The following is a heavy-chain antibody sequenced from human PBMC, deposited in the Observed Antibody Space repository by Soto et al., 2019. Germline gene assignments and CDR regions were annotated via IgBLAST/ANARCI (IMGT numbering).Heavy chain of an antibody. J-gene: IGHJ6*04. CDR1: GFTFSSYG. CDR2: ISYDGSNK. CDR3: AKGSAWFGELLPDV. Sequence: GGSLRLSCAASGFTFSSYGMHWVRQAPGKGLEWVAVISYDGSNKYYGDSVKGRFTISRDNSKNTLYLQMNSLRPEDTAVYYCAKGSAWFGELLPDVWGKGTTVTVSS. D-gene: IGHD3-10*01. V-gene: IGHV3-30*18.